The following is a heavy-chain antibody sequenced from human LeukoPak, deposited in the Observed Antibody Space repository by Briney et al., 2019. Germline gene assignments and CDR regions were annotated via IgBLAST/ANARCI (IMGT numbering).Heavy chain of an antibody. Sequence: GGSLRLSCAASGFTFSSYDMHWVRQATGKGLEWVSAIGTAGDTYYPGSVKGRFTISRENAKNSLYLQMNSLRAEDTAVYYCAKSEMYCYGGICYPFYYMDVWGKGTTVTVSS. J-gene: IGHJ6*03. CDR1: GFTFSSYD. CDR2: IGTAGDT. D-gene: IGHD2-15*01. CDR3: AKSEMYCYGGICYPFYYMDV. V-gene: IGHV3-13*01.